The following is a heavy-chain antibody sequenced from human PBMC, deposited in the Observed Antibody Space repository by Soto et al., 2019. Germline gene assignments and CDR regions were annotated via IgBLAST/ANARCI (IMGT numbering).Heavy chain of an antibody. V-gene: IGHV1-2*04. J-gene: IGHJ6*02. CDR1: GYTFTGYY. Sequence: GASVKVSCKASGYTFTGYYMHWVRQAPGQGLEWMGWINPNSGGTNYAQKFQGWVTMTRDTSISTAYMELSRLRSDDTAVYYCARERLKIPLCSNYHPHPPGMDVWGQGTAVTVSS. CDR2: INPNSGGT. CDR3: ARERLKIPLCSNYHPHPPGMDV. D-gene: IGHD4-4*01.